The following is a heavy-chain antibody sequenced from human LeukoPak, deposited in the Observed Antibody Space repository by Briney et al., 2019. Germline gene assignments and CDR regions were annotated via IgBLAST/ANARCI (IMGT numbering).Heavy chain of an antibody. J-gene: IGHJ4*02. CDR1: GFTFSSYS. Sequence: GGSLRLSCAASGFTFSSYSMNWVRQAPGKGLAWVSSISSSSSYIYYADSVKGRFTISRDNAKNSLYLQMNSLRAEDTAVYYCARWGGRIALTPSLVDYWGQGTLVTVSS. V-gene: IGHV3-21*01. D-gene: IGHD6-13*01. CDR3: ARWGGRIALTPSLVDY. CDR2: ISSSSSYI.